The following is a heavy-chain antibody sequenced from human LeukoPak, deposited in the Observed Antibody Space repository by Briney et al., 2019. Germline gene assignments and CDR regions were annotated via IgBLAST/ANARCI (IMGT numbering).Heavy chain of an antibody. CDR2: ISGSGGST. V-gene: IGHV3-23*01. J-gene: IGHJ4*02. CDR1: GFTFSSYA. CDR3: AKRSNIVVVPAYFDY. Sequence: GGSLRLSCAASGFTFSSYAMSWVRQAPGKGLGWVSAISGSGGSTYYADSVKGRFTISRDNSKNTLYLQMNSLRAEDTAVYYCAKRSNIVVVPAYFDYWGQGTLVTVSS. D-gene: IGHD2-2*01.